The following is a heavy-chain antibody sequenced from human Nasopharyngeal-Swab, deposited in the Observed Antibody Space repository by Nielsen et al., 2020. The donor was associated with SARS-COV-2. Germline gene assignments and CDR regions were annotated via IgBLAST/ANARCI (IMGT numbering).Heavy chain of an antibody. V-gene: IGHV3-30-3*01. CDR2: ISYDGSNN. Sequence: WIRQPPGKGLEWVAVISYDGSNNDYADSVKGRFSISRDNSKNTLYLQMNSLRAEDTAVYYCARDLGSTFYYFDYWGQGTLVTVSS. D-gene: IGHD3-10*01. J-gene: IGHJ4*02. CDR3: ARDLGSTFYYFDY.